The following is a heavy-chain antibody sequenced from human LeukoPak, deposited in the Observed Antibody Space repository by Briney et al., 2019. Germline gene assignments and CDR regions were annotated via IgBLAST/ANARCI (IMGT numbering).Heavy chain of an antibody. CDR1: GFTFSNYW. Sequence: GGSLRLSCAASGFTFSNYWMNWVRQAPGKGLEWVADIWFDGKNEHFADSVKGRFTISRDNSKNTMYLQINSLRAEDTAVYYCARDRHCANGVCHSPPGMDVWGQGTTVTVSS. D-gene: IGHD2-8*01. CDR2: IWFDGKNE. CDR3: ARDRHCANGVCHSPPGMDV. V-gene: IGHV3-33*08. J-gene: IGHJ6*02.